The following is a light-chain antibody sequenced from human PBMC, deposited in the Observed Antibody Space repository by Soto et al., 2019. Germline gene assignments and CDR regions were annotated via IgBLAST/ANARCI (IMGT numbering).Light chain of an antibody. V-gene: IGKV1-5*01. CDR1: QSISSW. CDR2: DAS. CDR3: QQSNSYSPPWT. J-gene: IGKJ1*01. Sequence: DIQMTQSPSTLSASVGDRVTITCRASQSISSWLAWYQQKPGKAPKLLIYDASSLESGVPSRFSGSGSGTEFTLTISSLQPDDFATYYCQQSNSYSPPWTFGQGTKVEIK.